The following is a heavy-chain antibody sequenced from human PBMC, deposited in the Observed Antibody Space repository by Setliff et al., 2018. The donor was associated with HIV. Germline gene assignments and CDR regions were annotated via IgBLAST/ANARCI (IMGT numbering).Heavy chain of an antibody. D-gene: IGHD6-19*01. CDR2: IYHSGST. V-gene: IGHV4-38-2*01. CDR1: GYSISSGYY. J-gene: IGHJ4*02. CDR3: VRGPQWLVQKGRVYYFDY. Sequence: SETLSLTCAVSGYSISSGYYWGWNRQPPGKGLEWIGSIYHSGSTYYNPSLKSRVTISKDTSKNQVSLKLNSMTAADTAVYFCVRGPQWLVQKGRVYYFDYWGQGTLVTVSS.